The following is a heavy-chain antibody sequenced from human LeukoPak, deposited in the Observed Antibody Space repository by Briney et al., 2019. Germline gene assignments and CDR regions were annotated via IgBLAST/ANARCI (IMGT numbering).Heavy chain of an antibody. CDR3: ARYCSSTSCLYYFDY. V-gene: IGHV4-31*11. J-gene: IGHJ4*02. CDR1: GGSISSGGYY. CDR2: IYYSGST. Sequence: SETLSLTCAVSGGSISSGGYYWSWIRQHPGKGLEWIGYIYYSGSTYYNPSLKSRVTISVDTSKNQFSLKLSSVTAADTAVYYCARYCSSTSCLYYFDYWGQGTLVTVSS. D-gene: IGHD2-2*01.